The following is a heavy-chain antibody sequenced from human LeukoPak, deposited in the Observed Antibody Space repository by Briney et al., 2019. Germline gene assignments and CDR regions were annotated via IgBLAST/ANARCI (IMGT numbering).Heavy chain of an antibody. Sequence: PGGSLRLSCAASGFTFSSYWMSWVRQAPGKGLEWVANIKQDGSEKDYVASVKGRFTISRDNAKNSLYLQMDSLRAEDTAVYYCARDYYYDSSGDAFDLWGQGTMVTVSS. CDR3: ARDYYYDSSGDAFDL. V-gene: IGHV3-7*01. J-gene: IGHJ3*01. D-gene: IGHD3-22*01. CDR1: GFTFSSYW. CDR2: IKQDGSEK.